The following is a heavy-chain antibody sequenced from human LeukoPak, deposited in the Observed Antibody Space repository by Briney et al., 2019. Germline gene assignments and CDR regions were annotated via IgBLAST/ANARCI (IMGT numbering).Heavy chain of an antibody. D-gene: IGHD1-26*01. Sequence: GGSLRLSCAASGFTFSSYAMSWVRQAPGKGLEWVSTISGGGGTTYYTDSVTGRFTISRDNSKNTLYLQMNSLRAEDTAVYCCAKARGLGIVGAHFDYWGQGTLVTVSS. J-gene: IGHJ4*02. V-gene: IGHV3-23*01. CDR1: GFTFSSYA. CDR3: AKARGLGIVGAHFDY. CDR2: ISGGGGTT.